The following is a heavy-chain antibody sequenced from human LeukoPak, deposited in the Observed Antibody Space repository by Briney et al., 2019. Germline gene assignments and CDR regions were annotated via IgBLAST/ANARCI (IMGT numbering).Heavy chain of an antibody. Sequence: GGSLRLSCAASGFTVSSNYMSWVRQAPGKGLEWVPVIYSGGSTYYADSVKGRFTISRDNSKNTLYLQMNSLRAEDTAVYYCARDSPRDGYMGYWGQGTLVTVSS. D-gene: IGHD5-24*01. J-gene: IGHJ4*02. CDR2: IYSGGST. CDR1: GFTVSSNY. V-gene: IGHV3-53*01. CDR3: ARDSPRDGYMGY.